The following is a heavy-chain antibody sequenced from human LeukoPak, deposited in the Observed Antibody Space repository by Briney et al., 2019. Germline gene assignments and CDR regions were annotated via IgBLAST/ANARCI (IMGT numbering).Heavy chain of an antibody. V-gene: IGHV1-18*01. J-gene: IGHJ4*02. Sequence: ASVKVSCKASGYTFTSYGIIWVRQAPGQGLEWMGWISTYNGNTIYAQKIQGRVTMTTDTSTSTAYMELRSLRSDDTAVYYCARDLPYSSSWESIDYWGQGTLVTVSS. CDR3: ARDLPYSSSWESIDY. CDR1: GYTFTSYG. CDR2: ISTYNGNT. D-gene: IGHD6-13*01.